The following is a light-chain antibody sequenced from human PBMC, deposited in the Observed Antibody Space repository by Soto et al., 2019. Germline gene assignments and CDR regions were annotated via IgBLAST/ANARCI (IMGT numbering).Light chain of an antibody. CDR1: QSISNS. J-gene: IGKJ1*01. Sequence: DVQMTQSPSTLSAYVGDRVTITCRASQSISNSLAWYQQKSGKAPKLLIYDASILESGVPSRFSGSGSGTEFTLTVSSLQPDDFANYYCQQYKNSWTFGQGTKVQFK. CDR2: DAS. CDR3: QQYKNSWT. V-gene: IGKV1-5*01.